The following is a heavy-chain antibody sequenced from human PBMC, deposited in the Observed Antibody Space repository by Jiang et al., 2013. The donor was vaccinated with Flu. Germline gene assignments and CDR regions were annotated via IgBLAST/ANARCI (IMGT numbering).Heavy chain of an antibody. J-gene: IGHJ4*01. Sequence: SGAEVKKPGASVKVSCKASGYTFTNNGICWVRQAPGEGLEWMGWISTSSGKTYYVQTLQGRVTMTTDTSTTTAYMELRSLRSDDTAVYYCVRDSMTAPWNFDYVGPGTLVTVSS. CDR3: VRDSMTAPWNFDY. CDR2: ISTSSGKT. D-gene: IGHD2-21*02. V-gene: IGHV1-18*01. CDR1: GYTFTNNG.